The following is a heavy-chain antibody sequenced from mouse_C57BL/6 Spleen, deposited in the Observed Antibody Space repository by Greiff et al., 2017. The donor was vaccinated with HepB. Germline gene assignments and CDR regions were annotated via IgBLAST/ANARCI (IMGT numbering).Heavy chain of an antibody. CDR3: ARGESSSYWYFDV. Sequence: QVQLQQPGPELVKPGASVKLSCKASGYTFTSYWMHWVKQRPGQGLEWIGNINPSNGGTNYNEKFKSKATLTVDKSSSTAYMQRSSLTSEDSAVYYCARGESSSYWYFDVWGTGTTVTVSS. CDR1: GYTFTSYW. J-gene: IGHJ1*03. D-gene: IGHD1-1*01. V-gene: IGHV1-53*01. CDR2: INPSNGGT.